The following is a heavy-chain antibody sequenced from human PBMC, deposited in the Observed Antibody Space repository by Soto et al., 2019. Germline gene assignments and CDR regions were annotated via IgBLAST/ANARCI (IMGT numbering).Heavy chain of an antibody. CDR2: IYYSGST. D-gene: IGHD6-6*01. V-gene: IGHV4-59*01. J-gene: IGHJ6*03. Sequence: SETLSLTCTVSGGSISSYYWSWIRQPPGKGLEWIGYIYYSGSTNYNPSLKSRVTISVDTSKNQFSLKMSSVTAADTAVYYCGRDRKVAARPSYYYYYYYMDVWGKGTTVTVSS. CDR3: GRDRKVAARPSYYYYYYYMDV. CDR1: GGSISSYY.